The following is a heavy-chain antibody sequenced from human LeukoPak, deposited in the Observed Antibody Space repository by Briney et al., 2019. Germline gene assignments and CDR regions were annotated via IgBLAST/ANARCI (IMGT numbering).Heavy chain of an antibody. CDR1: GGSISTYY. Sequence: SETLSLSCTVSGGSISTYYWNWIRQPPGKGLEWIGYIYHSGSTNYNPSLQSRVTISVDTSKNQFSLNLNSVTAADTAVYYCARGGAARLHFQNWGQGTLVTVSS. J-gene: IGHJ1*01. D-gene: IGHD6-6*01. CDR3: ARGGAARLHFQN. CDR2: IYHSGST. V-gene: IGHV4-59*01.